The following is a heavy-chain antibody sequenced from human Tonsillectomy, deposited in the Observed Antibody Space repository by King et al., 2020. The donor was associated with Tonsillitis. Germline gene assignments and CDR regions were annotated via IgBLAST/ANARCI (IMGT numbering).Heavy chain of an antibody. CDR3: ARNYYDSGGYSNGMDV. V-gene: IGHV3-33*05. CDR1: GFSFSIYD. CDR2: ISYDGSDK. D-gene: IGHD3-22*01. J-gene: IGHJ6*02. Sequence: HVQLVESGGGVVQPGRSLRLSCAASGFSFSIYDIHWVRQAPGKGLEWVAVISYDGSDKYYADSVKGRFTISRDNSKTSLYLQINSLRAEDTAVYYCARNYYDSGGYSNGMDVWGQGTTVTVSS.